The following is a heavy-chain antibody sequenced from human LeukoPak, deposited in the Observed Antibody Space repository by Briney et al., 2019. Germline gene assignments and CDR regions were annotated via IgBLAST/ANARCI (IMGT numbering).Heavy chain of an antibody. D-gene: IGHD3-22*01. CDR3: AKGVVVSEPTGFDY. V-gene: IGHV3-23*01. Sequence: EGSLRLSCAASGFTFSSYAMSWVRQAPGKGLKWVSAISGSGGSTYYADSVKGRFTISRDNSKNTLYLQMNSLRAEDTAVYYCAKGVVVSEPTGFDYWGQGTLVTVSS. CDR1: GFTFSSYA. CDR2: ISGSGGST. J-gene: IGHJ4*02.